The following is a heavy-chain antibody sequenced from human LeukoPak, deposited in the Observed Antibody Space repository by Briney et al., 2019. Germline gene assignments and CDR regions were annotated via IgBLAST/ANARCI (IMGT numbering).Heavy chain of an antibody. J-gene: IGHJ4*02. Sequence: GGSLRLSCAASGFTFSRNGMHWVRRAPGKGLEWVAVISYDGKNGNYEASVKGRFIISRDTCRNTLSLQMNSLRIEDTAVYYCVRGDPHFSYDNDWYGKKFDYWGQGTLVTVSS. D-gene: IGHD3-9*01. V-gene: IGHV3-30*04. CDR3: VRGDPHFSYDNDWYGKKFDY. CDR2: ISYDGKNG. CDR1: GFTFSRNG.